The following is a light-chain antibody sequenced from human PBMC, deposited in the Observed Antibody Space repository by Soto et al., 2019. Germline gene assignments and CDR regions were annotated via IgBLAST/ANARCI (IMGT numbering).Light chain of an antibody. CDR2: KAS. V-gene: IGKV1-5*03. CDR1: QSIGSW. Sequence: DIQMTQSPSTLSASVGDRVTITVLASQSIGSWLAWYQHKPGRAPKLLIYKASAVEGGVPSRFSGYGSGTEFTLTISSLQPDDFATYYCQQYHTYSRTFGQGTKVDI. J-gene: IGKJ1*01. CDR3: QQYHTYSRT.